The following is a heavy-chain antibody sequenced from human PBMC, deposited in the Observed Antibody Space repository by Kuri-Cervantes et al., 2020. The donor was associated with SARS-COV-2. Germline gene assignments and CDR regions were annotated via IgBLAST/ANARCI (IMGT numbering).Heavy chain of an antibody. Sequence: GGSLRLSCKGSGYSFTSYWIGWVRQMPGKGLEWMGIIYPGDSDTRYSPSFQGQVTISADKSISTAYLQWSSLKASDTAVYYCARPLYSNYDLVFWYFDLWGRGTLVTVSS. CDR1: GYSFTSYW. V-gene: IGHV5-51*01. CDR2: IYPGDSDT. D-gene: IGHD4-11*01. CDR3: ARPLYSNYDLVFWYFDL. J-gene: IGHJ2*01.